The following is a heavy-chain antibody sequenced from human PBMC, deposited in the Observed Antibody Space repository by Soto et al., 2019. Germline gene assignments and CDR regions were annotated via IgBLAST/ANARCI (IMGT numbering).Heavy chain of an antibody. Sequence: EVQLAESGGGLVQPGGSLRLSCAASGFTFSDHYMDWVRQAPGKGLEWVGGSRDKVHSHTTEYAASVKGRFTISRGDSENSLYLQMNSLKTEDTAVYYCARGVESTGYFDYWGQGTLVTVSS. CDR1: GFTFSDHY. CDR3: ARGVESTGYFDY. CDR2: SRDKVHSHTT. D-gene: IGHD4-17*01. V-gene: IGHV3-72*01. J-gene: IGHJ4*02.